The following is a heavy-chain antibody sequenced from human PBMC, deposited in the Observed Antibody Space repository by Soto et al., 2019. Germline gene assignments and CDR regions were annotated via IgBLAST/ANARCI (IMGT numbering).Heavy chain of an antibody. J-gene: IGHJ4*02. Sequence: SETLSLTCTVSGGSISSGGYYWSWIRQHPGKGLEWIGYIYYSGSTYYNPSLKSRVTISVDTSKNQFSLKLSSVTAADTAVYYCARGYYYDSSGYYPFAKDWGQGTLVTV. CDR3: ARGYYYDSSGYYPFAKD. D-gene: IGHD3-22*01. CDR1: GGSISSGGYY. V-gene: IGHV4-31*03. CDR2: IYYSGST.